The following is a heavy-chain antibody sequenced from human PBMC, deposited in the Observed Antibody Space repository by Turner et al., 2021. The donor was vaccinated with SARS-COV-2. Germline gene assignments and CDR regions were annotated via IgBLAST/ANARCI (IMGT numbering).Heavy chain of an antibody. D-gene: IGHD2-2*01. CDR1: GGTISSSSCD. CDR2: VFSSGTT. V-gene: IGHV4-39*01. CDR3: VRPSCSSTACYFYFDS. Sequence: QVKLQESGPGLAKPSETLSLTCSVSGGTISSSSCDWGWIRQSLGKGLEWLATVFSSGTTHDNPAHNGRVSMSVDTSNNQFSLRLTSATVADTAVYYCVRPSCSSTACYFYFDSWGQGILVTVSS. J-gene: IGHJ4*02.